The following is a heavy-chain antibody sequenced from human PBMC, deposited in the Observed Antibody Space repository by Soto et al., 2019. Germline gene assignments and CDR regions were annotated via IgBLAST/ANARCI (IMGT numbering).Heavy chain of an antibody. CDR1: GFTFSSYA. D-gene: IGHD3-3*01. V-gene: IGHV3-23*01. J-gene: IGHJ3*02. CDR3: AKGLAYYDFWSGGDAFDI. CDR2: ISGSGGST. Sequence: EVQLLESGGGLVQPGRSLRLSCAASGFTFSSYAMSWVRQAPGKGLEWVSAISGSGGSTYYADSVKGRFTISRDNSKNTLYLQMNSLRAEDTAVYYCAKGLAYYDFWSGGDAFDIWGQGTMVTVSS.